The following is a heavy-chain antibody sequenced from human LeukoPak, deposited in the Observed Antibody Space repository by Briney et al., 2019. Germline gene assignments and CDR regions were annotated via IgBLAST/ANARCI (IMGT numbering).Heavy chain of an antibody. D-gene: IGHD3-22*01. J-gene: IGHJ5*02. Sequence: ASVKVSCKASGGTFSSYAISWVRQAPGQGLEWMGWISAYNGNTNYAQKLQGRVTMTTDTSTSTAYMELRSLRSDDTAVYYCARAPMIVDWFGPWGQGTLVTVSS. CDR2: ISAYNGNT. CDR1: GGTFSSYA. V-gene: IGHV1-18*01. CDR3: ARAPMIVDWFGP.